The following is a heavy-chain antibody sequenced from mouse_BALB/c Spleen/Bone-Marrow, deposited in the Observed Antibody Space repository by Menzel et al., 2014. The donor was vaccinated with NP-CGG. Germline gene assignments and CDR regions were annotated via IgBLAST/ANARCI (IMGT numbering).Heavy chain of an antibody. J-gene: IGHJ4*01. Sequence: VQLQESGPGLVAPSQCLSITCTVSGFSLSRYSVHWVRQSPGKGLEWLGMIWGSGNTDYNSALKSRLSISQDNSKSQIFLKMNSLQTDDTAMYFCARRELHSMDYWGQGTSVTVSS. V-gene: IGHV2-6-4*01. D-gene: IGHD1-1*01. CDR2: IWGSGNT. CDR3: ARRELHSMDY. CDR1: GFSLSRYS.